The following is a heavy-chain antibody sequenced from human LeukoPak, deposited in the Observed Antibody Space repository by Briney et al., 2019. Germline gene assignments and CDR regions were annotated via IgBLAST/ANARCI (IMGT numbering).Heavy chain of an antibody. Sequence: SGPTLVKPTQTLTLTCTFSGFSLSTSGVGVGWIRQRPGKALEWLALIYWDDDKRYSPSLKSRLTITKDTSKNQVVLTMSNMDPVDTATYYCARTYYDILTGYYKAIDYWGQGTLVTVSS. CDR2: IYWDDDK. J-gene: IGHJ4*02. CDR3: ARTYYDILTGYYKAIDY. V-gene: IGHV2-5*02. CDR1: GFSLSTSGVG. D-gene: IGHD3-9*01.